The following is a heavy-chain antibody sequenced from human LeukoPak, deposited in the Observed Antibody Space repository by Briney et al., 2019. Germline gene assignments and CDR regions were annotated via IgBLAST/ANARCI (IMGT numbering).Heavy chain of an antibody. D-gene: IGHD1-26*01. CDR3: ARDRNSGSDYSWFDP. Sequence: SETLSLTCTVSGGSISSSSYYWGWIRQPPGKGLEWNGSIYYSGSTYYNPSLKSRVTISVDTSKSQFSLKLSSVTAADTAVYNCARDRNSGSDYSWFDPWGQETLVTVSS. J-gene: IGHJ5*02. V-gene: IGHV4-39*02. CDR2: IYYSGST. CDR1: GGSISSSSYY.